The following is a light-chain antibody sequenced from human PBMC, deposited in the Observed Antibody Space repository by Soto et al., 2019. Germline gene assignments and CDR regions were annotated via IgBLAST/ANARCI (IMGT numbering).Light chain of an antibody. V-gene: IGLV2-14*03. Sequence: QSLLTQPASVSGSPGQSITISCTGTSSDVGGYNYVSWYQHHPGKAPKLMIYDVSNRPSGVSNRFSGSKSGNTASLIISGLQAGDEADYYCSSYTSSSTLSTYVFGTGTKLTVL. CDR1: SSDVGGYNY. CDR3: SSYTSSSTLSTYV. J-gene: IGLJ1*01. CDR2: DVS.